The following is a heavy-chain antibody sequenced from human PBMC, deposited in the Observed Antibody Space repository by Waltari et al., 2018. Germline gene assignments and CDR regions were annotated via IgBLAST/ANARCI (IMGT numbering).Heavy chain of an antibody. V-gene: IGHV3-7*01. CDR1: GFTFSNYW. J-gene: IGHJ4*02. CDR2: IKQEGSEK. D-gene: IGHD6-25*01. Sequence: EVQLVESGGGLVQPGGALRLSCAASGFTFSNYWMTWVRQAPGKGLEWVANIKQEGSEKYYVDSVKGRFTISRDNAKNSLYLQMNSLRAEDTAVYYCARLGGKNAPAGFWGQGTLVIVSS. CDR3: ARLGGKNAPAGF.